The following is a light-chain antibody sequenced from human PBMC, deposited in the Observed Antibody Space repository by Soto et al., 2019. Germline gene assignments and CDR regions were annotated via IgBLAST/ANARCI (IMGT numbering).Light chain of an antibody. CDR1: QSVISY. CDR2: DTS. V-gene: IGKV3-11*01. Sequence: EIVLTQSPATLSLSPGERATLSCRASQSVISYLAWYQQKRGQAPRLLIYDTSNRATGIPARFSGSGSGTDFTLTISSLAPEDFAVYYCQQRRNWPLTFGGGTKVEIK. J-gene: IGKJ4*01. CDR3: QQRRNWPLT.